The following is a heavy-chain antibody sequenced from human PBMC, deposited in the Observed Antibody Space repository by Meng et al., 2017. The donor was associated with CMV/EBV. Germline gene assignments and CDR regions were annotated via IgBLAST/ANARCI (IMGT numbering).Heavy chain of an antibody. CDR1: GFTFSSYS. J-gene: IGHJ4*02. D-gene: IGHD1-7*01. V-gene: IGHV3-21*01. Sequence: GESLKISCAASGFTFSSYSMNWVRQAPGKGLEWVSSISSSSSYIYYADSVKGRFTISRDHAKNSLYLQMNSLRAEDTAVYYCARASTELELLSGFDHWGQGTLVTVSS. CDR3: ARASTELELLSGFDH. CDR2: ISSSSSYI.